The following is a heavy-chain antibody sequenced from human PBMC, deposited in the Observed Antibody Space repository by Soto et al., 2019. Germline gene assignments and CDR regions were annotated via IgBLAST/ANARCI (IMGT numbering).Heavy chain of an antibody. J-gene: IGHJ5*02. CDR3: ARGYNWNPLTGNWFDP. V-gene: IGHV4-61*01. CDR2: IYYSGST. CDR1: GGSVSSGSYY. D-gene: IGHD1-20*01. Sequence: SETLSLTCTVSGGSVSSGSYYWSWIRQPPGKGLEWIGYIYYSGSTNYNPSLKSRVTISVDTSKNQFSLKLSSVTAADTAVYYCARGYNWNPLTGNWFDPWGQGTLVTVSS.